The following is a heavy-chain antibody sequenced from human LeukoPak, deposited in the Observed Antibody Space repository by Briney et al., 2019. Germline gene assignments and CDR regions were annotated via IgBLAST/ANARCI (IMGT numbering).Heavy chain of an antibody. CDR3: ARDFRDTSLITYPYFIDV. Sequence: GGSLRLSCAASGFTFDDYGMSWVRQAPGKGLEWVSGINWNGGSTGYADSVKGRFTISRDNAKNSLYLQMNSLRAEDTALYYCARDFRDTSLITYPYFIDVWGKGTTVTISS. D-gene: IGHD3-16*01. V-gene: IGHV3-20*04. J-gene: IGHJ6*03. CDR2: INWNGGST. CDR1: GFTFDDYG.